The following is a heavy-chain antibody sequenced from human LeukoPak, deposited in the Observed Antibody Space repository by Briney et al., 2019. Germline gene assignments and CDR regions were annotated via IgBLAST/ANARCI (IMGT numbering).Heavy chain of an antibody. CDR2: INSSSTYT. CDR3: ARDPVIYCSGGSCYSRGYYYYGMDV. J-gene: IGHJ6*02. D-gene: IGHD2-15*01. Sequence: GPSLTLSCPASGFTFSEYYMSWIRQAPGKGLEWDSYINSSSTYTNYADSVKGRFTISRDNAKNSLYLQMNSLRAQDTAVYYCARDPVIYCSGGSCYSRGYYYYGMDVWGQGTTVTVSS. CDR1: GFTFSEYY. V-gene: IGHV3-11*05.